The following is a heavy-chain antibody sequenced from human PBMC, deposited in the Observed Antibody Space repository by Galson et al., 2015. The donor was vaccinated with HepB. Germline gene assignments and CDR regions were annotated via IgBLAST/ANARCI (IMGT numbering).Heavy chain of an antibody. CDR3: GYDYQRKTTHY. CDR2: IKSKTDGGTT. CDR1: GFTFSNAW. J-gene: IGHJ4*02. Sequence: SLRLSCAASGFTFSNAWMSWVRQAPGKGLEWVGRIKSKTDGGTTDYAAPVKGRFTISRDDSKNTLYLQMNSLKTEDTAVYYCGYDYQRKTTHYWGQGTLVTVSS. D-gene: IGHD4-11*01. V-gene: IGHV3-15*01.